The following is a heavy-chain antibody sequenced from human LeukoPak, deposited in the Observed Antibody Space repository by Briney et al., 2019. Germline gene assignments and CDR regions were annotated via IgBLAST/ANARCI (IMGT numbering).Heavy chain of an antibody. V-gene: IGHV3-23*01. D-gene: IGHD3-10*01. CDR2: ISGSGGST. CDR3: AKDSRVYYGSGSYYPRDY. Sequence: GGSLRLSCAASGFTFSSYAMSWVRQAPGKGLEWVSAISGSGGSTYYADSVKGRFTISRDNSKNTLYLQMNSLRAEDTAVYYCAKDSRVYYGSGSYYPRDYWGQGTLVTVSS. CDR1: GFTFSSYA. J-gene: IGHJ4*02.